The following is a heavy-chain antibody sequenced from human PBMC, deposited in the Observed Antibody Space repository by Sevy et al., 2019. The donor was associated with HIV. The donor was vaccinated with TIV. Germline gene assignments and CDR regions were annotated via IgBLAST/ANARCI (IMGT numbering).Heavy chain of an antibody. J-gene: IGHJ6*03. V-gene: IGHV1-18*01. Sequence: ASVKVSCKASGYTFTSYGISWVRQAPGQGLEWMGWISAYNGNTNYAQKLQGRVTMTTDTSTSTAYMELRSLRSDDTAVYYCARRKGYNWNRGSWDYYYYYMDVWGKGTTVTVSS. CDR3: ARRKGYNWNRGSWDYYYYYMDV. D-gene: IGHD1-20*01. CDR2: ISAYNGNT. CDR1: GYTFTSYG.